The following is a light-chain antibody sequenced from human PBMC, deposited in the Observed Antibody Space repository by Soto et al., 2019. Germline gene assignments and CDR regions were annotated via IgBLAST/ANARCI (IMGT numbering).Light chain of an antibody. CDR3: QHRSNWPRYT. V-gene: IGKV3-11*01. CDR2: DAS. Sequence: ELVLTQSPATLSLSPGERANLSCRASQSVSSSLAWYQQKPGQAPRLLIYDASNRATGIPARFSGSGSGTDFTLTISSLEPEDFAVYYCQHRSNWPRYTFGQGTKLEIK. CDR1: QSVSSS. J-gene: IGKJ2*01.